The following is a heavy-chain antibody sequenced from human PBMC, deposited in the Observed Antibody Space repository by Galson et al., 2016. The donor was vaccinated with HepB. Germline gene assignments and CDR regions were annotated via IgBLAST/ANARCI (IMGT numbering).Heavy chain of an antibody. CDR2: ISGSGGGP. CDR1: GFTFSNYA. D-gene: IGHD3-3*01. V-gene: IGHV3-23*01. J-gene: IGHJ5*02. Sequence: SLRLSCAASGFTFSNYAMGWVRQAPGKGLEWVSAISGSGGGPYYADSVKGRFTISRDNSKNTLYLQMNSLRVEDTALYYCAKGTRSGFYSRWFDPWGQGTLVTVSS. CDR3: AKGTRSGFYSRWFDP.